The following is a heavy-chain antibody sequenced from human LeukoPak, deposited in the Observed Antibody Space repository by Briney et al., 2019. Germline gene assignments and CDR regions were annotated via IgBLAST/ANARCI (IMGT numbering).Heavy chain of an antibody. J-gene: IGHJ4*02. V-gene: IGHV3-74*01. D-gene: IGHD3-3*01. Sequence: GGSLRLSCAASGFTFSSYWMPWVRQAPGKGLVWVSRINSDGSSTSYADSVKGRFTISRDNAKNTLYLQMNSLRAEDTAVYYCARDKEAAYYDFWSGYYVPTSFDYWGQGTLVTVSS. CDR2: INSDGSST. CDR3: ARDKEAAYYDFWSGYYVPTSFDY. CDR1: GFTFSSYW.